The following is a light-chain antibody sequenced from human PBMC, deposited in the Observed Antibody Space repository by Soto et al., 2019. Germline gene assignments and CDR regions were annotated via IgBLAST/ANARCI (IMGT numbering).Light chain of an antibody. CDR2: GAS. Sequence: EIVMTQSPATLSVSPGERATLSCRASQSVSSSLVWYQQRPGQSPRLLIYGASTRATGIPARFSGSGSGTEFTLTISSLQSEDFAVYYCQQYNNWPLTFGQGTKLEIK. CDR3: QQYNNWPLT. J-gene: IGKJ2*01. V-gene: IGKV3-15*01. CDR1: QSVSSS.